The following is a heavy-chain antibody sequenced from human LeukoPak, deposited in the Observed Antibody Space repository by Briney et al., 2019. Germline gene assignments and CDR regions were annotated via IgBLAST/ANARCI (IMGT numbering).Heavy chain of an antibody. CDR3: ARGGRARLGTPGYFQH. Sequence: PSETLSLTCTVSGYSISSGYYWGWIRQPPGKGLEWIGSIYHSGSTYYNPSLKSRVTISVDTSKNQFSLKLSSVTAADTAVYYCARGGRARLGTPGYFQHWGQGTLVTVSS. CDR1: GYSISSGYY. CDR2: IYHSGST. D-gene: IGHD3-10*01. J-gene: IGHJ1*01. V-gene: IGHV4-38-2*02.